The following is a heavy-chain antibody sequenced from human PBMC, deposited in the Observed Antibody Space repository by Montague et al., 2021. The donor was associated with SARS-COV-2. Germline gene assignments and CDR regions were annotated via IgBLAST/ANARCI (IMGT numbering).Heavy chain of an antibody. CDR3: ARRYDFYRAEAFDV. J-gene: IGHJ3*01. V-gene: IGHV2-5*02. CDR2: IYWDGDQ. Sequence: PALVKPTQTLTLTCVFSGFSLNTDGVGVAWIRRPPGKALEWLALIYWDGDQRYSPSLKTRVTITEDTFRNRVVLTMTNLDPVDTATYYCARRYDFYRAEAFDVWGQGTMVTVSS. CDR1: GFSLNTDGVG. D-gene: IGHD3-3*01.